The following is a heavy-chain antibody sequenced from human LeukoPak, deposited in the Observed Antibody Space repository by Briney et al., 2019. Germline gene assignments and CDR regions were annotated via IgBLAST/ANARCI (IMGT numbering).Heavy chain of an antibody. D-gene: IGHD3-3*01. CDR3: ARDGLTIFGVVNNWFDP. J-gene: IGHJ5*02. CDR1: GYTFTGYS. CDR2: INPHSGGT. V-gene: IGHV1-2*02. Sequence: ASVKVSCKASGYTFTGYSMHWVRQAPGQGLEWMGWINPHSGGTNYAQSFQGRVTMTRDTSISTAYMELSRLRSDDTAVYYCARDGLTIFGVVNNWFDPWGQGTLVTVSS.